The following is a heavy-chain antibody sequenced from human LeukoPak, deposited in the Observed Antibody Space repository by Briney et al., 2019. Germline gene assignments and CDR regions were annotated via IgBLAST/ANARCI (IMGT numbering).Heavy chain of an antibody. D-gene: IGHD3-10*02. J-gene: IGHJ6*04. CDR2: ISSSSSYI. CDR1: GFTFRTYS. V-gene: IGHV3-21*01. Sequence: GGSLRLSCAASGFTFRTYSMNWVRQAPGKGLEWVSSISSSSSYIYYADSVKGRFTISRDNAKNSLYLQMNSLRAEDTAVYYCAELGITMIGGVWGKGTTVTIPS. CDR3: AELGITMIGGV.